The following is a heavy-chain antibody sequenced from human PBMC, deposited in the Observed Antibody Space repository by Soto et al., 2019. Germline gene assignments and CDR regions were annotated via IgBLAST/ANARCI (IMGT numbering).Heavy chain of an antibody. CDR2: IYYSGST. Sequence: SETLSLTCTVSGGSISGSSYYWGWIRQPPGKGLEWIGSIYYSGSTYYNPSLKSRVTISVDTSKNQFSLKLSSVTAADTAVYYCATVGDSGSYYGYWGQGTLVTVSS. J-gene: IGHJ4*02. CDR3: ATVGDSGSYYGY. D-gene: IGHD1-26*01. V-gene: IGHV4-39*01. CDR1: GGSISGSSYY.